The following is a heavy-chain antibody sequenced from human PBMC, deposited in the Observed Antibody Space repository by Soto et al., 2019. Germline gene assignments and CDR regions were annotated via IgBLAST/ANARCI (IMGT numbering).Heavy chain of an antibody. Sequence: AASVKVSCKASGYTFNKYAMQWVRQAPGQRLEWMGWINAGNGDTNDAPKFQDRVTMTSDTSTSTVYMELRSLRSDDTAVYYCARAGAAPYYYYGMDVWGQGTRVTVSS. CDR2: INAGNGDT. J-gene: IGHJ6*02. D-gene: IGHD2-15*01. V-gene: IGHV1-3*01. CDR3: ARAGAAPYYYYGMDV. CDR1: GYTFNKYA.